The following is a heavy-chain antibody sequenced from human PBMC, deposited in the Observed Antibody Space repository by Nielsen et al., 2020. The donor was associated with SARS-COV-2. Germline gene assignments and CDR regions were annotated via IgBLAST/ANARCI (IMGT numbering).Heavy chain of an antibody. V-gene: IGHV3-30*18. CDR1: GFSFNNYG. Sequence: GESLKISCAASGFSFNNYGMHWVRQAPGKGLEWVAYISYEGSKQFYADSVKGRFTISRDFSKSTLYLQMNSLRAEDTAVYYCTKGAQLGDYWGQGTLVTVSS. CDR3: TKGAQLGDY. CDR2: ISYEGSKQ. J-gene: IGHJ4*02. D-gene: IGHD7-27*01.